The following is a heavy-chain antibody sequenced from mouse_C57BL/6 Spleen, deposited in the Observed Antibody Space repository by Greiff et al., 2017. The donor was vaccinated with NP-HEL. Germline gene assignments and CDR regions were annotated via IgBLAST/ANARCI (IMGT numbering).Heavy chain of an antibody. CDR2: IDPNSGGT. CDR3: ARLIPIYYGSSPYYFDY. CDR1: VYTFTSYW. D-gene: IGHD1-1*01. J-gene: IGHJ2*01. Sequence: QVQLQQPGSALVKPGASVQLSCKASVYTFTSYWMHWLQQRPGRGLAWIGRIDPNSGGTKYNEKFKSKATLTVDKPSSTAYMQLSSLTSEDSAVYYCARLIPIYYGSSPYYFDYWGQGTTLTVSS. V-gene: IGHV1-72*01.